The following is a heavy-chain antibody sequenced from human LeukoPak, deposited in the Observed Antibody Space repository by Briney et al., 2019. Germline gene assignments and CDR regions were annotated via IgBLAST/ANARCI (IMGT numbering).Heavy chain of an antibody. V-gene: IGHV3-30*04. CDR3: AKAGSSSWYNYYYMDV. Sequence: GGSLRLSCAASGFTFSSYAMHWVPQAPGKGLEWVAVISYDGSNKYYADSVKGRFTISRDNSKNTLYLQMNSLRAEDTAVYYCAKAGSSSWYNYYYMDVWGKGTTVTISS. D-gene: IGHD6-13*01. CDR2: ISYDGSNK. J-gene: IGHJ6*03. CDR1: GFTFSSYA.